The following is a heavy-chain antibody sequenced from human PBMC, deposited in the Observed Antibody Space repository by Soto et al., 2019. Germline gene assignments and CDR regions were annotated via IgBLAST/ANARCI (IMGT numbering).Heavy chain of an antibody. J-gene: IGHJ4*02. D-gene: IGHD2-15*01. CDR3: VRGISLIVEVQRDAPDTCYFDS. CDR1: GGSFSGYF. CDR2: INHTGST. V-gene: IGHV4-34*01. Sequence: SETLSLTCAVYGGSFSGYFWTWIRQSPGKGLEWIGEINHTGSTNSNPSLKSRVTISVDTSKNQFSLRLRSVTAADTAIYYCVRGISLIVEVQRDAPDTCYFDSWRQGTLVTVSS.